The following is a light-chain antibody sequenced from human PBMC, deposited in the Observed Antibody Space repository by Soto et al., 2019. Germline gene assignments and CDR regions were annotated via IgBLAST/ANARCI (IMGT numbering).Light chain of an antibody. CDR3: QQSYGNPRT. V-gene: IGKV1-39*01. CDR2: TAY. CDR1: RTISTY. J-gene: IGKJ2*01. Sequence: DIQVTQSPSSLSASVGDRVTITCRASRTISTYLNWYQQKPGKAPKLLISTAYTLRSGVPSRFSGCASGTDFTLFTLTISSLQPEDFATYYCQQSYGNPRTFGQGTKLEIK.